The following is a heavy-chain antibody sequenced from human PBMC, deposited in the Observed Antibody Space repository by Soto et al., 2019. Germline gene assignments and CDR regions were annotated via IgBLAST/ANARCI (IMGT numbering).Heavy chain of an antibody. CDR1: GYSFTSYW. CDR3: ARPRGYEPFGNYYFDY. CDR2: IYPGDSGT. V-gene: IGHV5-51*01. J-gene: IGHJ4*02. D-gene: IGHD5-18*01. Sequence: PGQSLKISCKGSGYSFTSYWIGWVRQMPGKGPEWMGIIYPGDSGTRYSPSFQGQVTISADKSISTAYLQWSSLKASDTAMYYCARPRGYEPFGNYYFDYWGQGTLVTVSS.